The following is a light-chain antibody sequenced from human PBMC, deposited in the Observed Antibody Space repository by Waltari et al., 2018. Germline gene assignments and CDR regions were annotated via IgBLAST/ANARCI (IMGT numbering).Light chain of an antibody. Sequence: QSALTRPASVSGSPGQSITISCTGTSSDVGNYNLVSWYQQHPGKAPQLIICEGSKRPSGVSNRFSGSKFGNTASLTISGLQAEDEADYYCCSYAAYSPVLFGGGTKVTVL. CDR2: EGS. J-gene: IGLJ2*01. V-gene: IGLV2-23*01. CDR3: CSYAAYSPVL. CDR1: SSDVGNYNL.